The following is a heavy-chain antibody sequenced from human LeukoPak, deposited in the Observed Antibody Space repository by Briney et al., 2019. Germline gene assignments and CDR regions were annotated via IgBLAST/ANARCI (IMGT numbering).Heavy chain of an antibody. CDR2: IKQDGSDK. V-gene: IGHV3-7*01. CDR1: GLTFSSSW. D-gene: IGHD3-10*01. J-gene: IGHJ4*02. CDR3: ARHSSGSYYTY. Sequence: GGSLRLSCAASGLTFSSSWMSWVRQAPGKGLEWVAHIKQDGSDKYYVDSVKGRFTISRDNAKNSLYLQMNSLRADDTAMYYCARHSSGSYYTYWGQGTLVTVSS.